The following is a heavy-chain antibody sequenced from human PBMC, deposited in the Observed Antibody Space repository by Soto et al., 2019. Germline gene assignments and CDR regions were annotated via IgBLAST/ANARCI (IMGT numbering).Heavy chain of an antibody. J-gene: IGHJ5*02. CDR2: TYYRSKWFH. CDR1: GDSVFSDSAA. V-gene: IGHV6-1*01. CDR3: ARAPPVIGANWFDP. Sequence: PSQTLSLTCAISGDSVFSDSAAWNWIRQSPSRGLEWLGRTYYRSKWFHDYAVSVKSRIIFNPDTSKNQFSLQLNSVTPEDTAVYYCARAPPVIGANWFDPWGQGTLVTVSS. D-gene: IGHD2-21*01.